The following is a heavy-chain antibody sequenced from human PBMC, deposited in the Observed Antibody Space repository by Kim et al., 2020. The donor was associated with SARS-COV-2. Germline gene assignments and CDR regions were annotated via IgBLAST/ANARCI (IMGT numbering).Heavy chain of an antibody. V-gene: IGHV3-73*01. CDR3: TGITETSKAVPFFDY. CDR2: IRSKANNYAT. Sequence: GGSLRLSCAASGFTFSGSAMHWVRQPSGKGLEWVGRIRSKANNYATAYAASVRGRYTISRDDSKNTAYLQINSQKTEDTAVYYCTGITETSKAVPFFDYWGRGTLVTVSS. J-gene: IGHJ4*02. D-gene: IGHD3-16*01. CDR1: GFTFSGSA.